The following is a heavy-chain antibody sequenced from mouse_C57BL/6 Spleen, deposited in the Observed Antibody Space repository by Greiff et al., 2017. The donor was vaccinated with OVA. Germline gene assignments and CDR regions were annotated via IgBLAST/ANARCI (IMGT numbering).Heavy chain of an antibody. J-gene: IGHJ4*01. CDR2: IDPSDSYT. D-gene: IGHD3-2*02. V-gene: IGHV1-69*01. CDR3: ARGAAQATGYYAMDY. CDR1: GYTFTSYW. Sequence: QVQLQQPGAELVMPGASVKLSCKASGYTFTSYWMHWVKQRPGQGLEWIGEIDPSDSYTNYNQKFKGKSTLTVDKSSSTAYMQLSSLTSEDSAVYYCARGAAQATGYYAMDYWGQGTSVTGSS.